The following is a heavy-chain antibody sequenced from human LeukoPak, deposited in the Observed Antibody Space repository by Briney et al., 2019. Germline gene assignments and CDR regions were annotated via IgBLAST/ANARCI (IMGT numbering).Heavy chain of an antibody. CDR2: INPNNGFT. D-gene: IGHD2-2*01. V-gene: IGHV1-2*02. J-gene: IGHJ4*02. Sequence: ASVKVSCKAAGYAFTGSYIHWVRQAPGQGLEWMGWINPNNGFTAYAQNFQGRVTMTRDTSISTAYMDLSRLTSDDTAVYYCARDRPNSIVVVPGYLDYWGQGTLVTVSS. CDR1: GYAFTGSY. CDR3: ARDRPNSIVVVPGYLDY.